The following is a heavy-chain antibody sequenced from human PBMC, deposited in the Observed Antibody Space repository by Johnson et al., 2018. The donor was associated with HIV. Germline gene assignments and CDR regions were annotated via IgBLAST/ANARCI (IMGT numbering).Heavy chain of an antibody. J-gene: IGHJ3*02. Sequence: MQLVESGGGLVKRGGSLRLSCAASGFTVTNAWMSWVRQAPGKGLEWVGRIKSKTDGGTTDYAAPVKGRFTISRDDSKNTLYLQMNSLRAEDTAVYYCARAQGVLVWFRELLFDAFDIWGQGTMVTVSS. CDR1: GFTVTNAW. V-gene: IGHV3-15*01. CDR2: IKSKTDGGTT. CDR3: ARAQGVLVWFRELLFDAFDI. D-gene: IGHD3-10*01.